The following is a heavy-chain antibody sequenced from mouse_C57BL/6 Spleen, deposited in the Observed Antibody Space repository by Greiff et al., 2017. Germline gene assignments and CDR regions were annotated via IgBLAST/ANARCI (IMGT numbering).Heavy chain of an antibody. V-gene: IGHV3-1*01. CDR1: GYSITSGYD. CDR2: ISYSGST. CDR3: ARGATVGMDY. D-gene: IGHD1-1*01. Sequence: EVQLVESGPGMVKPSQSLSLTCTVTGYSITSGYDWHWIRHFPGNKLEWMGYISYSGSTNYNPSLKSRISITHDTSKNHFFLKLNSVTTEDTATYYCARGATVGMDYWGQGTSVTVSS. J-gene: IGHJ4*01.